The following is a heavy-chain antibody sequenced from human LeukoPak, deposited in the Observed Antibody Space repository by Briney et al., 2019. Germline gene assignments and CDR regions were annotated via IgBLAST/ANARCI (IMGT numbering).Heavy chain of an antibody. CDR2: SGGAA. V-gene: IGHV3-23*01. Sequence: SGGAAFYADSVKGRFSVSRDNSKNILYLEMNSLRAEDTAVYYCAKSMGVAVFGGDCWGQGTLVTVSS. CDR3: AKSMGVAVFGGDC. J-gene: IGHJ4*02. D-gene: IGHD3-16*01.